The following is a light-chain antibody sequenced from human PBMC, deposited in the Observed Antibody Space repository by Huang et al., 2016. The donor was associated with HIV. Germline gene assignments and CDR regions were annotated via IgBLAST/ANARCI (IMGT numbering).Light chain of an antibody. CDR3: MQTLQTPRT. CDR1: QGLLHSNGYNY. CDR2: LST. J-gene: IGKJ5*01. V-gene: IGKV2-28*01. Sequence: EIVMTQSPLSLPVPPGEPASISCRASQGLLHSNGYNYLDWYLQKQVQSPQIVIYLSTNRAAGVPDRFTASGSVTYFTLKISRVEAEDVGVYYCMQTLQTPRTFGKGTRLEIK.